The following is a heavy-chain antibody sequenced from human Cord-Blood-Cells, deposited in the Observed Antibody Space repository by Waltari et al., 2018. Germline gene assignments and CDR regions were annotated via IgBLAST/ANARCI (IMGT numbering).Heavy chain of an antibody. J-gene: IGHJ4*02. D-gene: IGHD3-22*01. CDR3: AREVGCYYDSSGYYDY. CDR2: INPNSGGT. V-gene: IGHV1-2*04. CDR1: GYTFTGYY. Sequence: QVQLVQSGAEVKKPGASVKVSCKASGYTFTGYYMHWVRQAPGQGLEWMGWINPNSGGTNYAQKFQGWVTMTRDTSISTAYMELSRLRSDDTAVYYCAREVGCYYDSSGYYDYWGQGTLVTVSS.